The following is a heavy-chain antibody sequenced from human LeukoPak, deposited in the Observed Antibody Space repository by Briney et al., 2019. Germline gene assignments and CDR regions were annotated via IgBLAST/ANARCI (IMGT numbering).Heavy chain of an antibody. D-gene: IGHD3-10*01. V-gene: IGHV3-7*04. Sequence: GGSLRLSCAASGFTFSRYWMSWVRQAPGKGLEWVSNIKGGGSEIYYVDSVKGRFTISRDNAKNSLYLQMNSLRAEDTAVYYCARYDTGRTFWGQGTLVTVSA. CDR1: GFTFSRYW. CDR3: ARYDTGRTF. J-gene: IGHJ4*02. CDR2: IKGGGSEI.